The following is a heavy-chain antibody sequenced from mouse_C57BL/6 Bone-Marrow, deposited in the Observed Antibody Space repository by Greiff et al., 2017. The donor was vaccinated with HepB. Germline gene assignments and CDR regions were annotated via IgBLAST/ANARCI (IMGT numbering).Heavy chain of an antibody. J-gene: IGHJ3*01. V-gene: IGHV1-9*01. CDR1: GYTFTGYW. CDR3: ASSLGRGAWFAY. Sequence: QVQLQQSGAELMKPGASVKLSCKATGYTFTGYWIEWVKQRPGHGLEWIGEILPGSGSTNYNEKFKGKATFTADKSSNTAYMQLSSLTTEDSAIYYCASSLGRGAWFAYWGQGTLVTVSA. D-gene: IGHD4-1*01. CDR2: ILPGSGST.